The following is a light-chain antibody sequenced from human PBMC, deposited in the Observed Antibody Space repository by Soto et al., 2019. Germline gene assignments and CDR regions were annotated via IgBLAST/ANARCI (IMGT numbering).Light chain of an antibody. CDR1: QSVRNNY. Sequence: EILLTQSPGTLSLSPGETATLSCRASQSVRNNYLAWYQQRPAQPPRLLMYEAATRASGIPDRFSGSVSGTDFTLTISRLEPEDFALYFCQPYETSPVTVGGGTKVEI. J-gene: IGKJ4*01. CDR2: EAA. V-gene: IGKV3-20*01. CDR3: QPYETSPVT.